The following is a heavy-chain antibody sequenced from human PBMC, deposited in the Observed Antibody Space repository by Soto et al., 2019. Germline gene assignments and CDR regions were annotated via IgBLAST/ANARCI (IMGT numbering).Heavy chain of an antibody. J-gene: IGHJ6*02. CDR3: ANGGNSLWDYYYGMDV. CDR2: ISYDGSNK. V-gene: IGHV3-30*18. CDR1: GFTFSSYG. Sequence: QVQLVESGGGVVQPGRSLRLSCAASGFTFSSYGMHWVRQAPGKGLEWVAVISYDGSNKYYADSVKGRFTISRDNSKNTLYLQMNSLRAEDTAVYYCANGGNSLWDYYYGMDVWGQGTTVTFSS. D-gene: IGHD2-21*02.